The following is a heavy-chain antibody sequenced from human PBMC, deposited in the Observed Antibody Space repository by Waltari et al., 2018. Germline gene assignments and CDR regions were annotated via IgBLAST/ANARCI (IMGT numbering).Heavy chain of an antibody. CDR3: AKGRNWQFYYFDY. J-gene: IGHJ4*02. V-gene: IGHV3-9*01. CDR2: ISWNSGSI. Sequence: GESGGGLVQPGRSLRLSCAASGFTFDDYAMHWVRQAPGKGLEWVSGISWNSGSIGYADSVKGRFTISRDNAKNSLYLQMNSLRAEDTALYYCAKGRNWQFYYFDYWGQGTLVTVSS. D-gene: IGHD1-1*01. CDR1: GFTFDDYA.